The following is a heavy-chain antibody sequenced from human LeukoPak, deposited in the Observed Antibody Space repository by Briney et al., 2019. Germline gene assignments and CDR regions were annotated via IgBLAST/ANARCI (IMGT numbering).Heavy chain of an antibody. D-gene: IGHD6-19*01. CDR2: ISSNSGSI. J-gene: IGHJ3*02. CDR1: GFTFHSYA. CDR3: AKDWYSSGSDVFDI. Sequence: PGGSLRLSCAASGFTFHSYAMHWARQAPGKGLEWVSGISSNSGSIGYADSVKGRFTISRDNAKNSLYLQMNSLRAEDTALYYCAKDWYSSGSDVFDIWGQGTMVTVSS. V-gene: IGHV3-9*01.